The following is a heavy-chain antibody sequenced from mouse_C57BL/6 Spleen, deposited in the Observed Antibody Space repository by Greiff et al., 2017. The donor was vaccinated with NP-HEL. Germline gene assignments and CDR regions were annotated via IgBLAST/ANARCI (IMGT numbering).Heavy chain of an antibody. V-gene: IGHV3-6*01. J-gene: IGHJ1*03. CDR2: ISYDGSN. CDR1: GYSITSGYY. Sequence: EVQLVESGPGLVKPSQSLSLTCSVTGYSITSGYYWNWIRQFPGNKLEWMGYISYDGSNNYNPSLKNRISITRDTSKNQFFLKLNSVTTEDTATYYCAREEDYYGSRKGYFDVWGTGTTVTVSS. CDR3: AREEDYYGSRKGYFDV. D-gene: IGHD1-1*01.